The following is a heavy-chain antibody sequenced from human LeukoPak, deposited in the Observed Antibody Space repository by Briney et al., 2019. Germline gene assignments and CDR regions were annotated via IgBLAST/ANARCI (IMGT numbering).Heavy chain of an antibody. CDR2: IRNKANSYTT. CDR1: GFTFSSYW. Sequence: GGSLRLSCAASGFTFSSYWMSWVRQAPGKGLEWVGRIRNKANSYTTEYAASVKGRFTISRDDSKNSLYLQMNSLKTEDTALYYCARASTGNDYWGQGTLVTVSS. CDR3: ARASTGNDY. D-gene: IGHD1-14*01. V-gene: IGHV3-72*01. J-gene: IGHJ4*02.